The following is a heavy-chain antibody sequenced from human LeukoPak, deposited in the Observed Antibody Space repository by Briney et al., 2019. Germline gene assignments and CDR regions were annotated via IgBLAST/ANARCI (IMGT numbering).Heavy chain of an antibody. CDR2: IYHSGST. CDR1: GDAISSGGYF. V-gene: IGHV4-30-2*01. D-gene: IGHD6-13*01. Sequence: SETLSLTCTVSGDAISSGGYFWSWIRQPPGRGLEWIGYIYHSGSTYYNPSLQSRVTISIDKSKNQFSLKLSSMTAADTAVYYCAMGGSRSYYDYWGQGTLVTVSS. J-gene: IGHJ4*02. CDR3: AMGGSRSYYDY.